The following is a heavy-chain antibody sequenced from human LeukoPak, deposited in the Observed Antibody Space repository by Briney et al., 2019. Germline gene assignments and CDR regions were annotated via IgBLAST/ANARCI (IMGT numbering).Heavy chain of an antibody. CDR1: GFTFSAYY. J-gene: IGHJ4*02. CDR2: ISSSIITK. Sequence: PGGSLRLSCAASGFTFSAYYMTWIRQAPGKGLEWVSYISSSIITKYYADSVKGRFTISRDNAKNSLYLQMNSLRAEDTAVYYCARGMSSGYDFDYWGQGTLVTVSS. CDR3: ARGMSSGYDFDY. D-gene: IGHD5-12*01. V-gene: IGHV3-11*04.